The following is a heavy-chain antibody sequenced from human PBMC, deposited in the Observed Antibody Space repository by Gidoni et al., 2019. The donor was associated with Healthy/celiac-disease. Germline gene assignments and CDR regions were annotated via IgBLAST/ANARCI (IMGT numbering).Heavy chain of an antibody. CDR3: ARDSTFWSGYYSYYYYGMDV. J-gene: IGHJ6*02. V-gene: IGHV4-34*01. CDR2: INHSGRT. Sequence: QVQLQQWGAGLLKPSETPSPTCAVYGGSFSGYYWSWIRQPPGKGLQWIGEINHSGRTNYNPSLKRRVTISVDTSKNQFSLKLSSVTAADTAVYYCARDSTFWSGYYSYYYYGMDVWGQGTTVTVSS. CDR1: GGSFSGYY. D-gene: IGHD3-3*01.